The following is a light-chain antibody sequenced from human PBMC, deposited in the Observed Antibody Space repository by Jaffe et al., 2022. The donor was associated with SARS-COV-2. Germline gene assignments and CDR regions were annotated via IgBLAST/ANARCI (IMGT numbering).Light chain of an antibody. CDR3: QHYFATPLT. J-gene: IGKJ4*01. Sequence: DIVMTQSPDSLAVSLGVRATINCKSSQSILYSSNNKNYLAWYQQKPGQPPKLLISWASTRESGVPDRFSGTGSGTDFTLTISNLQAEDVAVYYCQHYFATPLTFGGGTKVEI. CDR1: QSILYSSNNKNY. V-gene: IGKV4-1*01. CDR2: WAS.